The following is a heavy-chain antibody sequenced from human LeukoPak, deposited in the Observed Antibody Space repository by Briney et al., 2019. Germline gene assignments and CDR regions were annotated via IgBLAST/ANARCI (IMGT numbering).Heavy chain of an antibody. Sequence: ASVTVSCKASGYTFTSYGISWVRQAPGQGLEWMGWISAYNGNTNYAQKLQGRVTMTTDTSTSTAYMELRSLRSDDTAVYYCARGRPLGYCSGGSCESVVWGQGTLVTVSS. CDR3: ARGRPLGYCSGGSCESVV. D-gene: IGHD2-15*01. J-gene: IGHJ4*02. V-gene: IGHV1-18*01. CDR1: GYTFTSYG. CDR2: ISAYNGNT.